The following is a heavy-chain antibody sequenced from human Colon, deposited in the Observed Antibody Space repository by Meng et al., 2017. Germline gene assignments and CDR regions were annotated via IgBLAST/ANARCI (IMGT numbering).Heavy chain of an antibody. CDR2: TSYDGRET. V-gene: IGHV3-33*01. J-gene: IGHJ3*01. CDR3: TRDPMSSGNHLGAFDV. D-gene: IGHD3-22*01. Sequence: GGSLRLSCAASGFYLSGYGMHWVRQAPGKGLEWVAMTSYDGRETNYADSVKGRFTISRDNSKNTLSLQMSNLRDEDTGIYYCTRDPMSSGNHLGAFDVWGHGTRVTVSS. CDR1: GFYLSGYG.